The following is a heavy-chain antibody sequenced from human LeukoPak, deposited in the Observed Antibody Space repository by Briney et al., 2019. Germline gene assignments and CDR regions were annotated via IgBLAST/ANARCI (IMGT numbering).Heavy chain of an antibody. CDR1: GFTFSSYS. V-gene: IGHV3-48*01. CDR2: ITTRSAI. CDR3: ARAPGIAVAGHAFDI. D-gene: IGHD6-19*01. Sequence: GGSLRLSCAASGFTFSSYSMNWVRQAPGKGLEWVSYITTRSAIYYADSVKGRFTISRDNAKDSLYLQMNSLRAEDTAVYYCARAPGIAVAGHAFDIWGQGTMVTVSS. J-gene: IGHJ3*02.